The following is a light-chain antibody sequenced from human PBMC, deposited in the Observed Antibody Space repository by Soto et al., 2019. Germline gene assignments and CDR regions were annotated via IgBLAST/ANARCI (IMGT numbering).Light chain of an antibody. CDR1: QDIRSA. V-gene: IGKV1-6*01. Sequence: IQLTPSRYSLSASVGERVTLTCLASQDIRSALGWYQQKPGKVPKLLIYAASTLQSGVPSRFSGSRSGTDFTLTISSLQPEDFATYYCLLDFSYFWAFGQGTKVDI. CDR3: LLDFSYFWA. CDR2: AAS. J-gene: IGKJ1*01.